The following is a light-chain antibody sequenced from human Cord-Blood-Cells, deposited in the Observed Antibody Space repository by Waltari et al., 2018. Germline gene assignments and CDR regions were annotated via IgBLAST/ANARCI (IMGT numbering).Light chain of an antibody. Sequence: DFVMTQTQESLAVSLGERATINCKSRLSVLYSSNNKNYLAWYQQKPGQPPKLLIYLASTRESGVPDRFSGSGSGTDFTLTISSLQAEDVAVYYCQQYYSTPYTFGQGTKLEIK. J-gene: IGKJ2*01. CDR2: LAS. CDR1: LSVLYSSNNKNY. CDR3: QQYYSTPYT. V-gene: IGKV4-1*01.